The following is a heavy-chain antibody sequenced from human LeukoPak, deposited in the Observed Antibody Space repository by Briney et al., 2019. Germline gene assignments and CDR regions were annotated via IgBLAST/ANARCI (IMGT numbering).Heavy chain of an antibody. V-gene: IGHV1-2*02. CDR3: ARHSGSYNWFDP. J-gene: IGHJ5*02. Sequence: ASVKVSCKASGYTFTGYYMHWVRQAPGQGLEWMAWINPNSGGTNYAQNFQGRVTMTRDTSISTAYMELSRLRSDDTAEYYCARHSGSYNWFDPWGQGTLVTVSS. D-gene: IGHD1-26*01. CDR2: INPNSGGT. CDR1: GYTFTGYY.